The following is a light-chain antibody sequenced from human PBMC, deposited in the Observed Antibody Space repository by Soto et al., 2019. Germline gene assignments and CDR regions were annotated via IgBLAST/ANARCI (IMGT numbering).Light chain of an antibody. J-gene: IGKJ3*01. Sequence: DVVMTQSPLSLPVTLGQPASISCRSSQSLVYSDGNTYLNWFPQRPGQSPRRLIYKVSNRDSGVPDRFSGSGSGTDFTLKISRVEAEDVGVCYCMQDTYWPFTFGPGTKVDIE. CDR1: QSLVYSDGNTY. CDR2: KVS. CDR3: MQDTYWPFT. V-gene: IGKV2-30*01.